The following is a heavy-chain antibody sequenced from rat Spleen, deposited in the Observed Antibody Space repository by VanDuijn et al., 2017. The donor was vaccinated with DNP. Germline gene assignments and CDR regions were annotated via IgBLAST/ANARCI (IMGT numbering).Heavy chain of an antibody. D-gene: IGHD1-7*01. CDR3: ARSYYGYNYAMDA. CDR2: INSAGST. Sequence: EVQLQESGPGLVKPSQSLSLTCSVTGFSITSNYWGWMRKLPGNTLDWMGDINSAGSTNYNPSLKSRISITRDTSKNQFFLQVNSVTTEDTATYYCARSYYGYNYAMDAWGQGTSVTVSS. J-gene: IGHJ4*01. V-gene: IGHV3-3*01. CDR1: GFSITSNY.